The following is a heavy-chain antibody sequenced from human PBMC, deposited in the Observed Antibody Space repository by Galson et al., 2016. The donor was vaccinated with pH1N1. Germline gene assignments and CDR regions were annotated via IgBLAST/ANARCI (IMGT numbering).Heavy chain of an antibody. J-gene: IGHJ6*02. Sequence: SLRLSCAASGFTVSSNYMSWVRQAPGKGLEWVSLIYSGGRTYYADSVKGRFTISRGNSKNTLYLQMNSLRVEDTAVYYCARVGDFWSYYYYNMDVWGQGTTVTVSS. CDR2: IYSGGRT. D-gene: IGHD3-3*01. CDR1: GFTVSSNY. CDR3: ARVGDFWSYYYYNMDV. V-gene: IGHV3-53*01.